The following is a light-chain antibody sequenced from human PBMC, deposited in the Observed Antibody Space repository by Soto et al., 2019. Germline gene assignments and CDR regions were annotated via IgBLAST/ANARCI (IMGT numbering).Light chain of an antibody. J-gene: IGKJ4*01. CDR1: QSVTSY. Sequence: EIVLTQSPATLSLSPGERATLSCRASQSVTSYLAWYQQKPGQAPRLLIYDASDRASGIPARFSGRGSGTDFSLTISSLEPEDLEVYYCQQRGNWPLTFGGGTKVEIK. CDR2: DAS. V-gene: IGKV3-11*01. CDR3: QQRGNWPLT.